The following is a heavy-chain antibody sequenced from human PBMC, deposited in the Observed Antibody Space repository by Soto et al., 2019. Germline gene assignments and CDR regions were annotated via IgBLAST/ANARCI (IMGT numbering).Heavy chain of an antibody. D-gene: IGHD2-2*01. Sequence: SVKVSFKGSVGTFSGYAISWVRQAPGQGLEWMGGIIPIFGTANYAQKFQGRVTITADESTSTAYMELSSLRSEDTAVYYCARDASRGCSSTSCKGGNWFDHWGQGTLVTVSS. V-gene: IGHV1-69*13. CDR1: VGTFSGYA. CDR2: IIPIFGTA. J-gene: IGHJ5*02. CDR3: ARDASRGCSSTSCKGGNWFDH.